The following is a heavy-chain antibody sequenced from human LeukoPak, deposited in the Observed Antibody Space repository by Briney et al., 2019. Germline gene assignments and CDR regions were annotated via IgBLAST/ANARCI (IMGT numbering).Heavy chain of an antibody. CDR1: GGSISSGGYY. CDR3: AREREDYSKDY. V-gene: IGHV4-31*03. J-gene: IGHJ4*02. D-gene: IGHD4-11*01. Sequence: SETLSLTCTVSGGSISSGGYYWSWIRQHPGKGLEWIGYIYYSGSTYYNPSLKSRVTISVDTSKNQFSLKLSSVTAADTAVYYCAREREDYSKDYWGQGTLVTVSS. CDR2: IYYSGST.